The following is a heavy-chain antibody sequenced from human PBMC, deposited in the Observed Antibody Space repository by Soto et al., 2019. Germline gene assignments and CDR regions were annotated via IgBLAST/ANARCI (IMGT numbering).Heavy chain of an antibody. CDR2: ISYDGSNK. V-gene: IGHV3-30-3*01. J-gene: IGHJ6*02. CDR1: GFTFSSYA. Sequence: GGSLRLSCAASGFTFSSYAMHWVRQAPGKGLEWVAVISYDGSNKYYADPVKGRFTISRDNSKNTLYLQMNSLRAEDTAVYYYARGGWYDSSGYYYYYYYGMDVWGQGTTVTVSS. D-gene: IGHD3-22*01. CDR3: ARGGWYDSSGYYYYYYYGMDV.